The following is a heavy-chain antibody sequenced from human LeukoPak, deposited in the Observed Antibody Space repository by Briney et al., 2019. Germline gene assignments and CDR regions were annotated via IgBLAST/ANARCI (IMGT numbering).Heavy chain of an antibody. CDR3: ARGDPVGVGYYYYYMDV. Sequence: SETLSLTCAVYGGSFSGYYWSWIRQPPGKGLEWIGEINHSGSTNYNPSLKSRVTISVDTSKNQFSLKLSSVTAADTAVYYCARGDPVGVGYYYYYMDVWGKGTTVTVSS. CDR1: GGSFSGYY. D-gene: IGHD2-15*01. J-gene: IGHJ6*03. CDR2: INHSGST. V-gene: IGHV4-34*01.